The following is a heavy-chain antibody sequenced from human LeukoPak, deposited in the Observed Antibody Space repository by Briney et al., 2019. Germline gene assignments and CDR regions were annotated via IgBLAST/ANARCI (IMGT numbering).Heavy chain of an antibody. CDR2: INPNSGGT. J-gene: IGHJ4*02. D-gene: IGHD3-10*01. CDR3: ARDLRITMVRGVITRTDY. Sequence: ASVKVSCKASGYTFTSYAMHWVRQAPGQRLEWMGRINPNSGGTNYAQKFQGRVTMTRDTSISTAYMELSRLRSDDTAVYYCARDLRITMVRGVITRTDYWGQGTLVTVSS. V-gene: IGHV1-2*06. CDR1: GYTFTSYA.